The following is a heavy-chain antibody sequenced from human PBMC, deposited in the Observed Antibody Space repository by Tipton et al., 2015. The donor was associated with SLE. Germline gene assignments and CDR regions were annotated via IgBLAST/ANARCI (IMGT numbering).Heavy chain of an antibody. CDR2: IYTSGST. CDR1: GGSISSYY. J-gene: IGHJ4*02. CDR3: ARRGSDSSPG. Sequence: TLSLTCTVSGGSISSYYWSWIRQPPGKGLEWIGHIYTSGSTNYNPSLKSRVTISVDTPKNQFSLKLSSVTAADTAVYYCARRGSDSSPGWGQGTLVTVSS. V-gene: IGHV4-4*09. D-gene: IGHD6-19*01.